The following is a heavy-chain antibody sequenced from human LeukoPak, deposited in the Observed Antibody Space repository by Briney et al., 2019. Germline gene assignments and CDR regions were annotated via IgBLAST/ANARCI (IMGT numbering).Heavy chain of an antibody. CDR3: AKDPYGDYGGY. CDR1: GFTFSSYA. J-gene: IGHJ4*02. V-gene: IGHV3-23*01. D-gene: IGHD4/OR15-4a*01. CDR2: ISGSGGST. Sequence: GESLKISCGASGFTFSSYAMSWVRQAPGKGLEWVSAISGSGGSTYYADSVKGRFTISRDNSKNTLYLQMNSLRAEDTAVYYCAKDPYGDYGGYWGQGTLVTVSS.